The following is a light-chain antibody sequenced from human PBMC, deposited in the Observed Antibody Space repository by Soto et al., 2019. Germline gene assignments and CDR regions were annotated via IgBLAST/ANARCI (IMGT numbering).Light chain of an antibody. CDR2: GAS. V-gene: IGKV3-20*01. Sequence: EIVLTQSPGTLSLSPGERATLSCRASQSVTSNYLAWYQQKPGQAPRLLIYGASNRATVIPDRFSGSGSGTDFTLTISRLEPEDFAVYYCQQYGSSPRTFGQGTKVEIK. J-gene: IGKJ1*01. CDR3: QQYGSSPRT. CDR1: QSVTSNY.